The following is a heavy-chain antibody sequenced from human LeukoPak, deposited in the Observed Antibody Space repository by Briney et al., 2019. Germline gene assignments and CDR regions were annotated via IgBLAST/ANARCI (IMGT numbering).Heavy chain of an antibody. V-gene: IGHV3-15*01. Sequence: GGSLRLSCAASGFTFSNAWMSWVRLAPGKGLEWVGRIKSKTDGGTTDYAAPVKGRFTISRDDSKNTLYLQMNSLKTEDTAVYYCTTVKGGSSSWYIGYWGQGTLVTVSS. CDR2: IKSKTDGGTT. J-gene: IGHJ4*02. CDR3: TTVKGGSSSWYIGY. CDR1: GFTFSNAW. D-gene: IGHD6-13*01.